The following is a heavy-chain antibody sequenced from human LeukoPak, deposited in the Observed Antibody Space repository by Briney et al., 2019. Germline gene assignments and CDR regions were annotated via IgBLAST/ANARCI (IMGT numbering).Heavy chain of an antibody. Sequence: GGSLRLSCAASGFTFSSYAMSWVRQAPGKGLEWVSAISGSGGSTYYADSVKGRFTISRDNSKNTLYLQMNSLRAEDTAVYYCALHLGELSLDPLDYWGQGTLVTVSS. CDR3: ALHLGELSLDPLDY. J-gene: IGHJ4*02. CDR2: ISGSGGST. CDR1: GFTFSSYA. V-gene: IGHV3-23*01. D-gene: IGHD3-16*02.